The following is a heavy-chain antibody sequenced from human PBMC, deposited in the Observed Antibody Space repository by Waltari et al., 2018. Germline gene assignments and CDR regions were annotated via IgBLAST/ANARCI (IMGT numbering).Heavy chain of an antibody. Sequence: QAQLVQSGAEVKKSGSSVKVSCKASGGTSSKYAISWVRQAPGQGLEWMGGIVPFLGIANYAQKFQGRVTITADKSTSTAYMELRSLRSEDTAVYYCARDHDREGYTASDYWGQGTLVTVSS. CDR3: ARDHDREGYTASDY. D-gene: IGHD3-9*01. V-gene: IGHV1-69*04. J-gene: IGHJ4*02. CDR2: IVPFLGIA. CDR1: GGTSSKYA.